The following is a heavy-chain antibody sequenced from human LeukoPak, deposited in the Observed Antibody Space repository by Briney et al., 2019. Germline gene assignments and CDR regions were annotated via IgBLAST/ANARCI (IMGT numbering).Heavy chain of an antibody. J-gene: IGHJ4*02. D-gene: IGHD2/OR15-2a*01. CDR1: GYTFTGYY. Sequence: GASVKVSCKASGYTFTGYYIHWVRQAPGQGLEWMGWTNPNSGGTNYAQNFQGWVTMTRDTSISTAYMELSRLRSDDTAVYYCARDTSYYFDYWGQGTLVTVSS. CDR2: TNPNSGGT. CDR3: ARDTSYYFDY. V-gene: IGHV1-2*04.